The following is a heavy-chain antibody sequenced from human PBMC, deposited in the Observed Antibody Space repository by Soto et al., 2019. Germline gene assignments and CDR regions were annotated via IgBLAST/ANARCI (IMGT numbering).Heavy chain of an antibody. CDR1: GFSFNSFF. D-gene: IGHD3-22*01. Sequence: GGSLRLSCEASGFSFNSFFMHWVRQGPGKGLEWVSRISNDGTGTTYADSVQGRFTVSRDNSKTTVYLQMNRLRPEDTAVYFCVRDQDSRGYSVFNLWGQGTQVTV. CDR2: ISNDGTGT. V-gene: IGHV3-74*01. J-gene: IGHJ5*02. CDR3: VRDQDSRGYSVFNL.